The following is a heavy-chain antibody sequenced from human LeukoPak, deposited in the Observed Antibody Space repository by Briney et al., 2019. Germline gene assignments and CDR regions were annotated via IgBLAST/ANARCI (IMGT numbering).Heavy chain of an antibody. D-gene: IGHD1-1*01. CDR1: GFPFSSYW. CDR3: ARLTGTTGFDY. CDR2: IKQDGSDK. Sequence: PGGSLRLSCAASGFPFSSYWMSWVRQAPGKGLEWVANIKQDGSDKYHVDSVKGRFTISRDNAKNSLYLQVNSLRADDTAVYYCARLTGTTGFDYWGQGTLVTVSS. V-gene: IGHV3-7*01. J-gene: IGHJ4*02.